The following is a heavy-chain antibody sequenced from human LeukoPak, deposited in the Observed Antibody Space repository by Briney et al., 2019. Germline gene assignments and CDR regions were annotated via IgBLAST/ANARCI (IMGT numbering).Heavy chain of an antibody. D-gene: IGHD2-2*01. J-gene: IGHJ6*02. CDR2: IYPGDSDT. CDR3: VRHPYCSSTSCYVDV. CDR1: GYSFTSYW. Sequence: GESLKISCKGSGYSFTSYWIGWVRQMPGKGLEWMGIIYPGDSDTRYSPSFQGQVTISADKSISTAYLQWSSLKASDTTMYYCVRHPYCSSTSCYVDVWGQGTTVTVSS. V-gene: IGHV5-51*01.